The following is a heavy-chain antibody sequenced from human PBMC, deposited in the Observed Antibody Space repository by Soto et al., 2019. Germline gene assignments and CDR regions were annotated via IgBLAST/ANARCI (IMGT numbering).Heavy chain of an antibody. V-gene: IGHV4-39*01. Sequence: PSETLSLTCTVSDGSISSYYWGWIRQPPGKGLEWIGSIYYSGSTYYNPSLKSRVTISVDTSKNQFSLKLSSVTAADTAVYYCARQHYYDSSGYYTWNWGQGTLVTVSS. CDR3: ARQHYYDSSGYYTWN. J-gene: IGHJ4*02. CDR2: IYYSGST. D-gene: IGHD3-22*01. CDR1: DGSISSYY.